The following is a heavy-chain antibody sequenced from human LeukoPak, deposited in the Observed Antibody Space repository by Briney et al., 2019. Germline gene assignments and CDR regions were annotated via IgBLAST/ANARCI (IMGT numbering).Heavy chain of an antibody. CDR1: GFTFSSYW. J-gene: IGHJ3*02. V-gene: IGHV3-7*05. Sequence: GGSLRLSCAASGFTFSSYWMSWVRQAPGKGLEWVANVKQDGSEKNYVESVKGRFTISRDNAKNSLYLQMNSLRAEDTAVYYCARDIRRGGDGKLGAFDIWGQGTMVTVSS. CDR3: ARDIRRGGDGKLGAFDI. D-gene: IGHD3-16*01. CDR2: VKQDGSEK.